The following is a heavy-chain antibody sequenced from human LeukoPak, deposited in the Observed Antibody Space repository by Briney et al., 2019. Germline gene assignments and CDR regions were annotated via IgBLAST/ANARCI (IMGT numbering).Heavy chain of an antibody. Sequence: ASVKVSCKASGYTFTSYGISWVRQAPGQGLEWMGWISAYNGNTNYAQKLQGRVTMTTDTSTSTAYMELRSLRSDDTAVYYCARDISRGVVIRSTGGPSHDYWGQGTLVTVSS. D-gene: IGHD3-3*01. CDR3: ARDISRGVVIRSTGGPSHDY. J-gene: IGHJ4*02. CDR1: GYTFTSYG. CDR2: ISAYNGNT. V-gene: IGHV1-18*01.